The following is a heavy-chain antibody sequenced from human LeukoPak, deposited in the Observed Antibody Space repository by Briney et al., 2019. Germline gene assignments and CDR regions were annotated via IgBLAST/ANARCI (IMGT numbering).Heavy chain of an antibody. J-gene: IGHJ4*02. D-gene: IGHD3-10*01. Sequence: GGSLRLSCAAAGFTFSKYVMRWVRQAPGKGLEWVSAISTGGGSTYYAASVKGRFTISRDNSKNTLYLQMNSLRAEDTAVYYCAKDARAYGSGPLDYWGQGTLVTVSS. CDR2: ISTGGGST. CDR3: AKDARAYGSGPLDY. CDR1: GFTFSKYV. V-gene: IGHV3-23*01.